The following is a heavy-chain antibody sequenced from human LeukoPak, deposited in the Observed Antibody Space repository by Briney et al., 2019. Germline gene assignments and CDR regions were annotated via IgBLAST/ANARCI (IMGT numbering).Heavy chain of an antibody. J-gene: IGHJ4*02. CDR3: ARDGSSMVREYYFDY. CDR1: GGSISSSSYY. Sequence: PSETLSLTCTVSGGSISSSSYYWGWIRQPPGTGLEWIGSIYYSGSTYYNPSLKSRVTISVDTSKNQFSLKLSSVTAADTAVYYCARDGSSMVREYYFDYWGQGTLVTVSS. D-gene: IGHD3-10*01. V-gene: IGHV4-39*07. CDR2: IYYSGST.